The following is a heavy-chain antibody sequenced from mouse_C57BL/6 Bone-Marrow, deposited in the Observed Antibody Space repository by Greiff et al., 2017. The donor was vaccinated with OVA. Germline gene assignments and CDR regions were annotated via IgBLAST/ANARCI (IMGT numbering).Heavy chain of an antibody. V-gene: IGHV5-12*01. CDR2: ISNGGGST. CDR3: ARRSRGFAY. CDR1: GFTFSDYY. J-gene: IGHJ3*01. Sequence: EVQVVESGGGLVQPGGSLKLSCAASGFTFSDYYMYWVRQTPEKRLEWVAYISNGGGSTYYPDTVKGRFTISRDNAKNTLYLQMSRLKSEDTAMYYCARRSRGFAYWGQGTLVTVSA.